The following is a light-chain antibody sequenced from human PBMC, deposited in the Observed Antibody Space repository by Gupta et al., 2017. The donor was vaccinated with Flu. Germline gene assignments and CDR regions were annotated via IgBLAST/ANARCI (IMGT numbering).Light chain of an antibody. CDR2: GAS. Sequence: DIQMTQSPSVVSASVGDRVTITCRASQGISSWLAWYPQKPGKAPKLLIYGASTLETGVPSRFSGSGAGTDFTLTISSLQPEDFATYFCQQSNTFPFTFGPGTKVDFK. CDR1: QGISSW. CDR3: QQSNTFPFT. J-gene: IGKJ3*01. V-gene: IGKV1-12*01.